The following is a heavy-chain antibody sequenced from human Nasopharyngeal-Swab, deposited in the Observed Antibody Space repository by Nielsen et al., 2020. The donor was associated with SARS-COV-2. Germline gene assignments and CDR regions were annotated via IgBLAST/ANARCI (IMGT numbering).Heavy chain of an antibody. Sequence: GESLKISCAASGFTFSSYGMHWVRQAPGKGLEWVAVISYDGSNKYYADSVKGRFTISRDNSKNTLYLQMNSLRAGDTAVYYCARGAYITTITFRYGMDVWGQGTTVTVSS. D-gene: IGHD5-12*01. CDR1: GFTFSSYG. J-gene: IGHJ6*02. V-gene: IGHV3-33*05. CDR3: ARGAYITTITFRYGMDV. CDR2: ISYDGSNK.